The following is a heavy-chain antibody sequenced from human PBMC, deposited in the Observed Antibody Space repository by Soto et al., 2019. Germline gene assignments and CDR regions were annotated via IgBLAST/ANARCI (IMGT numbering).Heavy chain of an antibody. CDR3: ARVPSPLWFGELLSLPVPFDY. Sequence: ASVKVSCKASGYSFTSYAIHWVRQAPGQGLQWMGWINGYSGNTNFSQKFQGRVTMSRDTSTTTAYMELSSLRYDDTAVYYCARVPSPLWFGELLSLPVPFDYWGQGTLVTVSS. V-gene: IGHV1-3*01. J-gene: IGHJ4*02. CDR2: INGYSGNT. D-gene: IGHD3-10*01. CDR1: GYSFTSYA.